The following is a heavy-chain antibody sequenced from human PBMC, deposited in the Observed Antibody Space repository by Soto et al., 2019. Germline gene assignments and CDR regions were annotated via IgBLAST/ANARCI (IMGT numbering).Heavy chain of an antibody. CDR3: VAILIVVVTERAFDI. D-gene: IGHD3-22*01. Sequence: ASVKVSCKVSGYTLTELSMHWVRQAPGKRLEWMGGFDPEDGETIYAQKFQGRVTMTEDTSTDTAYMELSSLRSEDTAVYYCVAILIVVVTERAFDIWGQGTMVTVSS. CDR2: FDPEDGET. V-gene: IGHV1-24*01. J-gene: IGHJ3*02. CDR1: GYTLTELS.